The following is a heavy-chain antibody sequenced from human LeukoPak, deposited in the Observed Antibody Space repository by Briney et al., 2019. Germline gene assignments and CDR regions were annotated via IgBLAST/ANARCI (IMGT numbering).Heavy chain of an antibody. CDR2: TYDRGST. V-gene: IGHV4-4*09. CDR3: TTTTYYYDSDGYHNRAFDI. J-gene: IGHJ3*02. Sequence: PSETLSLTCTVSGGPISNHNWSWIRQPPGKGLEWIGYTYDRGSTSFNPSLRSRVSISVDTSKNQFSLKLTSVTAADTAVYYCTTTTYYYDSDGYHNRAFDIWGLGTMVTVPS. CDR1: GGPISNHN. D-gene: IGHD3-22*01.